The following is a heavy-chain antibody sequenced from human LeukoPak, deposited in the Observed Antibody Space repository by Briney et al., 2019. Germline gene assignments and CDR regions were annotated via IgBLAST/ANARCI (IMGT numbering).Heavy chain of an antibody. CDR1: GFTFSIYG. Sequence: GGSLRLSCAATGFTFSIYGMHWVRQAPGKGLEWVAFIRYDGSNKYYADSVKGRFTISRDNSKNTLYLQMNSLRADDTAVFYCAKDHPGYDILTGYYSDAFDIWGQGTMVTVSS. CDR3: AKDHPGYDILTGYYSDAFDI. D-gene: IGHD3-9*01. CDR2: IRYDGSNK. J-gene: IGHJ3*02. V-gene: IGHV3-30*02.